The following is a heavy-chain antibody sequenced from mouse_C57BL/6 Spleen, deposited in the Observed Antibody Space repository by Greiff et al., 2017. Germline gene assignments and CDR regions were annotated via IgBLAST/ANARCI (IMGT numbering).Heavy chain of an antibody. Sequence: QVQLQQPGAELVQPGASVTMSCKASGYTFTSYWLTWVKPRPGQGLEWIGDIYPGSGSTNYNEKFKSKATLTVDPSSRTAYMQLSSLTSEDSAVYYCARWLPPAMDDWGQGTSVTVAS. CDR1: GYTFTSYW. J-gene: IGHJ4*01. CDR3: ARWLPPAMDD. V-gene: IGHV1-55*01. CDR2: IYPGSGST. D-gene: IGHD2-2*01.